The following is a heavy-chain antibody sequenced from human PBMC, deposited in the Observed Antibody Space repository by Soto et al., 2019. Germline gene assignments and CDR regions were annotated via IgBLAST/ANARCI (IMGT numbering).Heavy chain of an antibody. D-gene: IGHD2-15*01. CDR1: GGSISSGDYY. CDR2: IYYSGST. V-gene: IGHV4-30-4*01. J-gene: IGHJ4*02. Sequence: PSETLSLTCTVSGGSISSGDYYWSWIRQPPGKGLEWIGYIYYSGSTYYNPSLKSRVTISVDTSKNQFSLKLSSVTAADTAVYYCARFGSGNFYYFDYWGKGTLVTVSS. CDR3: ARFGSGNFYYFDY.